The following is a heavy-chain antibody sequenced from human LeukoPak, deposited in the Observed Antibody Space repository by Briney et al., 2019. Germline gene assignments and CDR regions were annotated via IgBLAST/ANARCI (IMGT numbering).Heavy chain of an antibody. V-gene: IGHV4-4*07. D-gene: IGHD4-17*01. CDR1: GGSISSYY. CDR3: ARDRRYGDYVGVCFDP. J-gene: IGHJ5*02. CDR2: IYTSGST. Sequence: SETLSLTCTVSGGSISSYYWSWIRQPAGKGLEWIGRIYTSGSTNYNPSLKSRVTMSVDTSKNQFSLKLSSVTAADTAVYYCARDRRYGDYVGVCFDPWGQGTLVTVSS.